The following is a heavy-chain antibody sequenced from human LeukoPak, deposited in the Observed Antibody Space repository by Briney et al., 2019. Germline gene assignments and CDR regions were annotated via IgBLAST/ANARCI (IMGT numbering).Heavy chain of an antibody. CDR2: INHSGSS. J-gene: IGHJ3*02. CDR1: GGSFSGYY. V-gene: IGHV4-34*01. CDR3: ARGPYSYDSSGAFDI. Sequence: SETLSLTCAVYGGSFSGYYWTWIRQPSGKGLEWIGEINHSGSSKYNPSLKSRVTILVDTSKTQFSLKLTSVTVADTAVYFCARGPYSYDSSGAFDIWGQGTMVTVSS. D-gene: IGHD3-22*01.